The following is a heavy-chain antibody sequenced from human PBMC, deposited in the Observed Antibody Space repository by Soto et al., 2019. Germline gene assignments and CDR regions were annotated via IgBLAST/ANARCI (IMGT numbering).Heavy chain of an antibody. CDR3: ARGGTIFGMVTLRDYFDD. V-gene: IGHV4-34*01. Sequence: PSETLSLTCAVHIDSFTNYYWTWLRPPPGKGLEWIGEINHSGTTHYNPSLKSRVTISVDTSKNQFSLNVTSVTAADTAVYYCARGGTIFGMVTLRDYFDDWGQGTLVTVSS. CDR1: IDSFTNYY. D-gene: IGHD3-3*01. J-gene: IGHJ4*02. CDR2: INHSGTT.